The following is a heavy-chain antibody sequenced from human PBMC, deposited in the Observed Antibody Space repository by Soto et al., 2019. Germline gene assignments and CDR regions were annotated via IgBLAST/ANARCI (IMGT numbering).Heavy chain of an antibody. V-gene: IGHV1-2*02. CDR1: GYTITCNY. J-gene: IGHJ4*02. Sequence: ASLQVSCKDSGYTITCNYMHWMRRAPGQGLEWMGWINPNSGGTNYAQKFRGRVTRTRDTSISTAYMELSRLRSDDTAVYYCASDGYNPDYWGKGTLVTVSS. CDR3: ASDGYNPDY. CDR2: INPNSGGT. D-gene: IGHD6-25*01.